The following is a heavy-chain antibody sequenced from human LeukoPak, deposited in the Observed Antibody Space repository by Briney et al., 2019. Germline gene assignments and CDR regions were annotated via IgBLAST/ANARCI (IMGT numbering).Heavy chain of an antibody. Sequence: PGRSLRLSCAASGFTFSTYGMHWVRQAPGKGLEWVAVISYDGSNQNYADSVKGRFTISRDNSKDTLYLQMTSLRPEATAVYYCARGAWNDYWGQGTLVTVSS. CDR3: ARGAWNDY. CDR1: GFTFSTYG. J-gene: IGHJ4*02. CDR2: ISYDGSNQ. V-gene: IGHV3-30*03. D-gene: IGHD3-10*01.